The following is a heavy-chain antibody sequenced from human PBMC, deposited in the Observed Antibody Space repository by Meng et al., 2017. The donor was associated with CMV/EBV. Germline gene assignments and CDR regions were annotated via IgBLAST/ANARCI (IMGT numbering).Heavy chain of an antibody. J-gene: IGHJ4*02. D-gene: IGHD6-6*01. CDR2: ISGSGGST. V-gene: IGHV3-23*01. CDR1: GFTFSSYA. Sequence: EGSLRLSCAASGFTFSSYAMSWVRQAPGKGLEWVSAISGSGGSTYYADSVKGRFTISRDNSKNTLYLQMNSLRAEDTAVYYCAKDRGEYSSSSEVDYWGQGTLVTVSS. CDR3: AKDRGEYSSSSEVDY.